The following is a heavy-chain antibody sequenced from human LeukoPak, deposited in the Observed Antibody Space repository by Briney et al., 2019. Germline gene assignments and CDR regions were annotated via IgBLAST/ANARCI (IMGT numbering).Heavy chain of an antibody. J-gene: IGHJ5*01. Sequence: ASVKVSCKASGNTFASYHIHWVRQAPGQGLEWMGMINPNSGSTTYAQNFQDRVTMTRDTSTSTVYMELSSLRSEDTAVYYCARNSQYYDYVWGTYRYNWFDSWGQGTLVTVSS. CDR2: INPNSGST. V-gene: IGHV1-46*01. CDR3: ARNSQYYDYVWGTYRYNWFDS. D-gene: IGHD3-16*02. CDR1: GNTFASYH.